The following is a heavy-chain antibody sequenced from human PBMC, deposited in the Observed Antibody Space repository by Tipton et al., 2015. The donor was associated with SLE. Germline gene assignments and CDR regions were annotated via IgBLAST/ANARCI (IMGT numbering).Heavy chain of an antibody. CDR3: ARLGGSPPDP. Sequence: QLVQSGAEVKKPGSSVKVSCKASGGTFSNYAISWVRQAPGQGLEWMGGIIPILGTTNYAQKFQGRVTITADESTYTAYMEMRSLRSDGTAVYYCARLGGSPPDPWGQGTLVTVSS. V-gene: IGHV1-69*01. J-gene: IGHJ5*02. D-gene: IGHD3-16*01. CDR1: GGTFSNYA. CDR2: IIPILGTT.